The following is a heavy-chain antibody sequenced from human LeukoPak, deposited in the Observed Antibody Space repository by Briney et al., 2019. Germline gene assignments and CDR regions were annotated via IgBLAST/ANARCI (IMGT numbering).Heavy chain of an antibody. V-gene: IGHV3-30*02. D-gene: IGHD2-2*01. CDR1: GFTFSSYG. CDR2: IPKDGNNK. Sequence: GGSLRLSCAASGFTFSSYGMHWVRQAPGKGLEWVASIPKDGNNKFYADSVRGRFTISRDNSKNTLSLEMNSLRAEDTALYYCAKARGTSAATGYYYYMDVWADGTTVTVSS. CDR3: AKARGTSAATGYYYYMDV. J-gene: IGHJ6*03.